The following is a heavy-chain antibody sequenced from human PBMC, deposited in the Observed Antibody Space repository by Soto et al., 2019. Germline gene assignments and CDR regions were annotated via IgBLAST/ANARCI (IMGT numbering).Heavy chain of an antibody. CDR1: GGSFSGYY. Sequence: SEILSLTCAVYGGSFSGYYWSWIRQPPGKGLEWIGEINHSGSTNYNPSLKSRVTISVDTSKNQFSLKLSSVTAADTAVYYCARHQARPFFDYWGQGTLVTVSS. V-gene: IGHV4-34*01. CDR2: INHSGST. CDR3: ARHQARPFFDY. J-gene: IGHJ4*02. D-gene: IGHD6-6*01.